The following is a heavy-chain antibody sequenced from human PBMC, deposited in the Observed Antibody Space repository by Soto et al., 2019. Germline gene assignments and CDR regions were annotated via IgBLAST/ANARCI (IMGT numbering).Heavy chain of an antibody. CDR3: AKGNIAAAAKGNYYFDY. D-gene: IGHD6-13*01. CDR2: ISGSGGST. Sequence: GSLRLSCAASGFTFSSYAMSWVRQAPGKGLEWVSAISGSGGSTYYADSVKGRFTISRDNSKNTLYLQMNSLRAEDTAVYYCAKGNIAAAAKGNYYFDYWGQGTLVTVSS. V-gene: IGHV3-23*01. J-gene: IGHJ4*02. CDR1: GFTFSSYA.